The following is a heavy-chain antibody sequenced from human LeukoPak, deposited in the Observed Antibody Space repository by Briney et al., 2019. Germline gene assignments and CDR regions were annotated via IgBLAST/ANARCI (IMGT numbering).Heavy chain of an antibody. CDR1: GFTFSSYE. CDR3: AKDALSGWYGYSDY. CDR2: ISGSGSST. J-gene: IGHJ4*02. V-gene: IGHV3-23*01. Sequence: GGSLRLSCAASGFTFSSYEMHWVRQAPGKGLEWVSSISGSGSSTYYADSVKGRFTISRDNSKNTLFLQMNSLRAEDTAVYHCAKDALSGWYGYSDYWGQGTLVTVSS. D-gene: IGHD6-19*01.